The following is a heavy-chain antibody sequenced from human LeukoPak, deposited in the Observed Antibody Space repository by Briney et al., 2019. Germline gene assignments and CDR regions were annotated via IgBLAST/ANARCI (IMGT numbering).Heavy chain of an antibody. D-gene: IGHD3-3*01. CDR3: ARVLADYDFWSGYQSRSFDY. CDR2: ISGSATVK. CDR1: GFTFRDYY. V-gene: IGHV3-11*01. Sequence: PGGSLRLSCAASGFTFRDYYMTRIRQAPGKGLECVSYISGSATVKYYADSVKGRFTISRDNTKNSLYLQMNNLRAEDSAVYYCARVLADYDFWSGYQSRSFDYWGQGTLVTVSS. J-gene: IGHJ4*02.